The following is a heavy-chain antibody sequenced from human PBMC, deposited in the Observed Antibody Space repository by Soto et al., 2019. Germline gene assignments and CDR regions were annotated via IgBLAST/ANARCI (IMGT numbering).Heavy chain of an antibody. CDR1: SGSFSGYY. V-gene: IGHV4-34*01. J-gene: IGHJ4*02. CDR3: ARAPKVSGSSQTRPDF. D-gene: IGHD6-6*01. CDR2: ISQSGNT. Sequence: QVQLHQWGAGLLKPSETLSLACSIYSGSFSGYYWSWIRQPPGKGLEWIGEISQSGNTNYSPSLKSRVPISIDTSKKQFSLNLASASAADTAVYYCARAPKVSGSSQTRPDFWGQGTLVTVSS.